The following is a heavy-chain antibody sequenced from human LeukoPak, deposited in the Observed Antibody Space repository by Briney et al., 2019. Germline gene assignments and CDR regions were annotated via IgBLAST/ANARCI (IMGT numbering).Heavy chain of an antibody. CDR3: AREDYYDSSAYPSRGFDY. J-gene: IGHJ4*02. CDR1: GFTFSSYS. D-gene: IGHD3-22*01. V-gene: IGHV3-48*01. Sequence: GGSLRLSCAASGFTFSSYSMNWVRQAPGKGLEWVSYISRDSRRIYEADSVKGRFTISRENARNSLFLQMNSLGVEDTAMYYCAREDYYDSSAYPSRGFDYWGQGTLVTVSS. CDR2: ISRDSRRI.